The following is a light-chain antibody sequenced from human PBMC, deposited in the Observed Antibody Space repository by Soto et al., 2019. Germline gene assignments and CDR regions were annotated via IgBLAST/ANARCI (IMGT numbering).Light chain of an antibody. CDR2: GAS. CDR3: QQYNNWPPYT. CDR1: QSVSSN. Sequence: EIVMTQSPATLSVSPGERATLSCRASQSVSSNLAWYQQKPGQAPRLLIYGASTSATGIPARFSGSGSGTEFTLAVSSLQSEDFAVYYWQQYNNWPPYTFGQGTELEIK. J-gene: IGKJ2*01. V-gene: IGKV3-15*01.